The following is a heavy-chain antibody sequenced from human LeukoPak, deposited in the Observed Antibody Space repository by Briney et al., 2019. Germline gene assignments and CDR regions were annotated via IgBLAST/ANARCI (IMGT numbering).Heavy chain of an antibody. Sequence: KPSETLSLTCAVYGGSFSGYYWSWIRQPPGKGLEWIGEINHSGSTNYNPSLKSRVTISVDTPKNQFSLKLSSVTAADTAVYYCARDRGYFLEYFDYWGQGRLVTVSS. CDR3: ARDRGYFLEYFDY. J-gene: IGHJ4*02. CDR2: INHSGST. CDR1: GGSFSGYY. V-gene: IGHV4-34*01. D-gene: IGHD2-15*01.